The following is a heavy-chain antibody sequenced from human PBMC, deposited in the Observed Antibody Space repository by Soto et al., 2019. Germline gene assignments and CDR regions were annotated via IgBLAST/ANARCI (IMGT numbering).Heavy chain of an antibody. CDR2: IKSKTDGGTT. V-gene: IGHV3-15*01. CDR1: GLTFSNAW. CDR3: TTEGLRVSIGTSDY. J-gene: IGHJ4*02. Sequence: EVQLVESGGGLVKPGGSLRLSCAASGLTFSNAWMSWVRQAPGKGLEWVGRIKSKTDGGTTDYAAPVKGRFTISRDDSKNTLYLQMNSLKTEDTAVYYCTTEGLRVSIGTSDYWGQGTLVTVSS. D-gene: IGHD4-17*01.